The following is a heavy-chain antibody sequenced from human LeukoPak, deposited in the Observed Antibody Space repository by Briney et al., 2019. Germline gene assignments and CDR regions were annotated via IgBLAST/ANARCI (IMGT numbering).Heavy chain of an antibody. J-gene: IGHJ4*02. CDR3: AKDKGSYSSSWYRGDFDT. CDR2: ISGNGITT. CDR1: GFTFDDYG. D-gene: IGHD6-13*01. Sequence: PGGSLRLSCAASGFTFDDYGMHWVRQVPGKGLEWVSLISGNGITTYYTDSVKGRFTISRDNSHNSLYLQMNGLRPEDSALYYCAKDKGSYSSSWYRGDFDTWGQGTLVTVSS. V-gene: IGHV3-43*02.